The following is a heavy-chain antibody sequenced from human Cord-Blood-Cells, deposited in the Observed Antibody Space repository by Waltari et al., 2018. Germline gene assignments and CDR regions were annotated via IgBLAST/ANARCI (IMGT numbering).Heavy chain of an antibody. V-gene: IGHV1-8*01. CDR2: MNPNSGNT. D-gene: IGHD6-13*01. CDR1: GYTFPSYD. Sequence: QVQLVQSGAEVKKPGASVKVSCKASGYTFPSYDINWVRQATGQGLEWMGWMNPNSGNTGYAQKFQGRVTMTRNTSISTAYVELSSLRSEDTAVYYCALGYSSSWYYDYWGQGTLVTVSS. CDR3: ALGYSSSWYYDY. J-gene: IGHJ4*02.